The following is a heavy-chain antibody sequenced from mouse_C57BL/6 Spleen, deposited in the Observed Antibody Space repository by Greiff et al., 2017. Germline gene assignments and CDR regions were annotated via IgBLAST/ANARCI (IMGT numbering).Heavy chain of an antibody. V-gene: IGHV1-20*01. CDR3: ARHYYGSSAWFAY. Sequence: EVQLQQSGPELVKPGDSVKISCKASGYSFTGYFMNWVMQSHGKSLEWIGRITPYNGDTFYNQKFKGKATLTVDKSSSTAHMELRSLTSEDSAVYYCARHYYGSSAWFAYWGQGTLVTVSA. CDR1: GYSFTGYF. D-gene: IGHD1-1*01. J-gene: IGHJ3*01. CDR2: ITPYNGDT.